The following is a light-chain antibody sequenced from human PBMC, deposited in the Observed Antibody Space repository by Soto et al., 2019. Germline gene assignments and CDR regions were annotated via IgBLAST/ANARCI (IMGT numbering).Light chain of an antibody. CDR2: DSS. V-gene: IGKV1-5*01. CDR3: QQYDSYSWT. J-gene: IGKJ1*01. Sequence: DIQMTQSPSTLSASIGDRVTISCRASQNIGRWLAWYQQKPGKAPKLLIYDSSSLQSGVPSRFSGSGSGTEFTLTITSLQRDDFATYSCQQYDSYSWTFGQGTKVDIK. CDR1: QNIGRW.